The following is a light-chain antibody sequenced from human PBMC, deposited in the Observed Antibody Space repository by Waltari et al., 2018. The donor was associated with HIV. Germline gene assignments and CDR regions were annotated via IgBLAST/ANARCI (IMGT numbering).Light chain of an antibody. V-gene: IGKV3-20*01. CDR1: QSISSSS. J-gene: IGKJ3*01. CDR2: GAS. CDR3: QQYGSSVT. Sequence: EIVLTQSPGTLSLSPGERATLSCRASQSISSSSLAWYQQKPGQAPRVLIYGASSRATGIPDRFSGSGSGTDFTLTISRLEPEDFAVYYCQQYGSSVTFGPGTNVDFK.